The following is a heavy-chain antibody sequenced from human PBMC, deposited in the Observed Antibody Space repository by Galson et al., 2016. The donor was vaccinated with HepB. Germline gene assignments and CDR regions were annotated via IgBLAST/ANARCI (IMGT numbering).Heavy chain of an antibody. Sequence: TLSLTCPVSGVSISSGGYYWSWIRQHPGKGLEWIGYIFYSGTTDYNPSLKSRGTISVDTVKNQFSLKLASVTAADTAVYYCARAGGWLDPWGQGTLVTVSS. CDR3: ARAGGWLDP. J-gene: IGHJ5*02. V-gene: IGHV4-31*03. CDR1: GVSISSGGYY. CDR2: IFYSGTT. D-gene: IGHD4-23*01.